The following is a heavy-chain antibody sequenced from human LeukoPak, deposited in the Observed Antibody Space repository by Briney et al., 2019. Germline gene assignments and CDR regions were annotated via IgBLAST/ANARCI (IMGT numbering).Heavy chain of an antibody. Sequence: PSETLSLTCTVSGGSISSYYWSWIRQPPGKGLEWIANIYHTGSTNYNPSLSSQVTISIDTAKNQFSLKLTSVTAADTAVYYCARRGRNSSGWQDYLWGQGTLVTVSS. J-gene: IGHJ4*02. D-gene: IGHD6-25*01. CDR1: GGSISSYY. V-gene: IGHV4-59*01. CDR3: ARRGRNSSGWQDYL. CDR2: IYHTGST.